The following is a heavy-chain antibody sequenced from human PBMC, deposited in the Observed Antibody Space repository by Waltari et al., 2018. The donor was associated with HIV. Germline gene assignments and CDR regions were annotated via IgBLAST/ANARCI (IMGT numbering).Heavy chain of an antibody. D-gene: IGHD5-18*01. J-gene: IGHJ6*02. V-gene: IGHV3-66*01. CDR1: GFTASSTY. CDR3: ASPDTTMVHGHYYFYHMDV. CDR2: IYTGGST. Sequence: EVPLVESGGGLVQPGGSLRLSCAASGFTASSTYMSCVRQAPGKGLEWVSLIYTGGSTYYADSVKGRFTISRDNSKNTLYLQMNSLRAEDTAVYYCASPDTTMVHGHYYFYHMDVWGQGTTVTVSS.